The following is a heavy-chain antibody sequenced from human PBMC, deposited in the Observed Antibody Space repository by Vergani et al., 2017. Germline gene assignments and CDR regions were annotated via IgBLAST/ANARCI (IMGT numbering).Heavy chain of an antibody. CDR3: AADRSQGYNWNERAFDI. D-gene: IGHD1-20*01. Sequence: QVQLVQSGAEVKKPGASVKVSCKASGYTFTGYYMHWVRQAPGQGLEWMGRINPNSGGTNYAQKFQGRVTMTRDTSISTAYMELSSLRSEDTAVYYCAADRSQGYNWNERAFDIWGQGTMVTGSS. J-gene: IGHJ3*02. CDR1: GYTFTGYY. V-gene: IGHV1-2*06. CDR2: INPNSGGT.